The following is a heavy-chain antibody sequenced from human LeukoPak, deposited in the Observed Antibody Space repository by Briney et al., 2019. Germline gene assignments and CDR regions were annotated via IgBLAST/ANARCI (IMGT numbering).Heavy chain of an antibody. CDR3: ASSPSYNWNDYYYGMDV. D-gene: IGHD1-1*01. V-gene: IGHV3-21*01. J-gene: IGHJ6*02. CDR1: GFTFSSYS. CDR2: ISSSSSYI. Sequence: GGSLRLSCAASGFTFSSYSMNWVRQAPGKGLEWVSSISSSSSYIYYADSVKGRFTISRDNAKNSLYLQMNSLRAEDTAVYYCASSPSYNWNDYYYGMDVWGQGTTVTVSS.